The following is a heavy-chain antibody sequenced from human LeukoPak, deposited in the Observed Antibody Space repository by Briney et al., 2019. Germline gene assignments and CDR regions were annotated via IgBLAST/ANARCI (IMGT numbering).Heavy chain of an antibody. CDR3: AGSIVVVPAAMWPYYYYGMDV. Sequence: PSETLSLTCAVSGGSISSSNWWSWVRQPPGKGLEWIGEIYHSGSTNYNPSLKSRVTISVDKSKNQFSLKLSSVTAADTAVYYCAGSIVVVPAAMWPYYYYGMDVWGQGTTVTVSS. CDR2: IYHSGST. CDR1: GGSISSSNW. J-gene: IGHJ6*02. D-gene: IGHD2-2*01. V-gene: IGHV4-4*02.